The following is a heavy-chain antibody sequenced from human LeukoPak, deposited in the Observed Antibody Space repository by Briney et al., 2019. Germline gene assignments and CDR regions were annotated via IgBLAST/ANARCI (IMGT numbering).Heavy chain of an antibody. CDR2: IIPIFGTA. V-gene: IGHV1-69*13. CDR1: GGTFSSYA. Sequence: SVKVSCKASGGTFSSYAISWVRQAPGQGLEWMGGIIPIFGTANYAQKFQGRVTITAVESTSTAYMELSSLRSEDTAVYYCATHHYYDSSGYPDYWGQGTLVTVSS. CDR3: ATHHYYDSSGYPDY. D-gene: IGHD3-22*01. J-gene: IGHJ4*02.